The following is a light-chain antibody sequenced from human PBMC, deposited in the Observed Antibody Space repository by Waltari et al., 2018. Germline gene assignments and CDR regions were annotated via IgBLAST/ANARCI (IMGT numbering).Light chain of an antibody. CDR3: QQYDNLPRT. V-gene: IGKV1-33*01. CDR2: DAS. CDR1: QDISNY. J-gene: IGKJ4*01. Sequence: DIQMTKSPSSLSASVGDSVTITCQASQDISNYLNWYQQKPGKAPKFLSYDASNVETGVPSRVRVSGSGTDFTFTISSLQPDDIATYYCQQYDNLPRTFGGGTKVEIK.